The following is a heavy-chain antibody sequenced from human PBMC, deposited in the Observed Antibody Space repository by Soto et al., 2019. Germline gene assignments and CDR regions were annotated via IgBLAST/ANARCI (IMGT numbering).Heavy chain of an antibody. Sequence: ASVNVSCKASGYTFTSYGISWVRQAPGQGLEWMGWISAYNGNTNYAQKLQGRVTMTTDTSTSTAYMELRSLRSDDTAVYYCARDSPYDSSGYYEVYYYYYGMDVWGQGTTVTVSS. CDR2: ISAYNGNT. CDR3: ARDSPYDSSGYYEVYYYYYGMDV. CDR1: GYTFTSYG. D-gene: IGHD3-22*01. J-gene: IGHJ6*02. V-gene: IGHV1-18*01.